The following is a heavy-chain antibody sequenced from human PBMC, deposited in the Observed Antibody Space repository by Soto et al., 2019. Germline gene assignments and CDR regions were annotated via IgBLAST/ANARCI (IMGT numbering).Heavy chain of an antibody. J-gene: IGHJ4*02. CDR2: ISVSGNII. V-gene: IGHV3-48*03. CDR1: GFTFSSYE. CDR3: VRDTMRASAAAPLDY. D-gene: IGHD6-13*01. Sequence: EVQLVESGGGLVQPGGSLRLSCAASGFTFSSYEFNWVRQAPGRGLEWISYISVSGNIIKYADSVKGRFTISRDNAESSLHLHMSSLRVDDTALYFCVRDTMRASAAAPLDYWGQGTQVIVSS.